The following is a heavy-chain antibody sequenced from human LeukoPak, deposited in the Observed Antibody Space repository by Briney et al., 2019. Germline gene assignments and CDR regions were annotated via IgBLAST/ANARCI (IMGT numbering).Heavy chain of an antibody. D-gene: IGHD2-15*01. J-gene: IGHJ4*02. CDR3: AKRGYPTQCTGGSCSSDY. V-gene: IGHV3-23*01. Sequence: GGSLRLSCAASGFTFSSYGMHWVRQAPGKGLEWVSTISGSGGYTFYADSVKGRFTITRDNSKNTLYLQMNSLRAEDTAVYYCAKRGYPTQCTGGSCSSDYWGQGTLVTASS. CDR2: ISGSGGYT. CDR1: GFTFSSYG.